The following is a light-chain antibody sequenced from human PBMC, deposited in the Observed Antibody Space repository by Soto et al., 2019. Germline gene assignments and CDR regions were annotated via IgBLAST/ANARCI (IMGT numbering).Light chain of an antibody. Sequence: DIVMTQSPDSLTVSLGGRATINCRSSQSVLYSSNNKNYLAWYQQKAGQPPRLLINWASTRDSGVPDRFSGSGSGTDFTLTISSLQAEDVAVYYCQQYYSTPRTFGGGTKVDIK. CDR1: QSVLYSSNNKNY. CDR3: QQYYSTPRT. V-gene: IGKV4-1*01. CDR2: WAS. J-gene: IGKJ4*01.